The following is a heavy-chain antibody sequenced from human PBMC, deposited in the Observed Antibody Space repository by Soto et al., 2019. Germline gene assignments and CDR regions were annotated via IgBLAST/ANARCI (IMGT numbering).Heavy chain of an antibody. CDR1: GGSISTYY. D-gene: IGHD5-12*01. V-gene: IGHV4-4*07. CDR3: ARGGTRGYGGYDLNRHFDY. J-gene: IGHJ4*02. CDR2: IYTNGNT. Sequence: SETLSLTCTVSGGSISTYYWSWIRQPAGKGLEWIGRIYTNGNTDYNPSLKSRVTMSVNTSNNQFSLKLNSVTAADTAVYYCARGGTRGYGGYDLNRHFDYWGRGTLVTVSS.